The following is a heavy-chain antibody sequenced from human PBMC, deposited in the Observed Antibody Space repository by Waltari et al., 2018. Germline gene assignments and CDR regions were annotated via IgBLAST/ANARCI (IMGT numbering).Heavy chain of an antibody. D-gene: IGHD6-19*01. CDR3: ARGGVAGPLLFDY. CDR2: IIRIVGTA. J-gene: IGHJ4*02. V-gene: IGHV1-69*05. CDR1: GCTFSSYA. Sequence: QVQLVQSGAEVKKPGSSVKVSCKASGCTFSSYAISWVRQAPGQGLEWMGGIIRIVGTANYAQKFQGRVTITTDEATSTAYMELSSLRSEDTAVYYCARGGVAGPLLFDYWGQGTLVTVSS.